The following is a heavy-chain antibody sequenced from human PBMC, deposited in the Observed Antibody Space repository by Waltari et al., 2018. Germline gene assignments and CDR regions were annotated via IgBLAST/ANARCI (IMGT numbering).Heavy chain of an antibody. D-gene: IGHD6-13*01. CDR2: IYSGGST. CDR3: ASRSSSWYYFDY. J-gene: IGHJ4*02. V-gene: IGHV3-53*01. CDR1: GFTVSSNY. Sequence: EVQLVESGGGLIQPGGSLRLSCAASGFTVSSNYMSWVRQAPGKGLEWVSVIYSGGSTYYADSVKGRFTISRDNSKNTLYLQMNSLRAEDTAVDYCASRSSSWYYFDYWGQGTLVTVSS.